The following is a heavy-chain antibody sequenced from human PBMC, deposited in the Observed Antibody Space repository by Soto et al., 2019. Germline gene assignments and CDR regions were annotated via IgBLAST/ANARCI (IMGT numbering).Heavy chain of an antibody. CDR1: GYTFTSYG. CDR2: ISAYNGNT. CDR3: AREQVPAAMWTGTIDY. J-gene: IGHJ4*02. D-gene: IGHD2-2*01. V-gene: IGHV1-18*01. Sequence: GASVKVSCKASGYTFTSYGISWVRQAPGQGLEWMGWISAYNGNTNYAQKLQGRVTMTTDTSTSTAYIELRSLRSDDTAVYYGAREQVPAAMWTGTIDYWGQGTLVTVSS.